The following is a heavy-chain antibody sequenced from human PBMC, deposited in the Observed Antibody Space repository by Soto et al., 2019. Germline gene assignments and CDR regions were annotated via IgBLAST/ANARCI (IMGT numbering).Heavy chain of an antibody. V-gene: IGHV4-4*07. J-gene: IGHJ5*02. D-gene: IGHD3-3*01. CDR2: IYTSGST. CDR3: ARVHRSHDFWSGYYLGDWFDP. Sequence: SETLSLTCTVSGGSISSYYWSWIRQPAGKGLEWIGRIYTSGSTNYNPSLKSRVTMSVDTSKNQFSLKLSSVTAADTAVYYCARVHRSHDFWSGYYLGDWFDPWGQGTLVTVSS. CDR1: GGSISSYY.